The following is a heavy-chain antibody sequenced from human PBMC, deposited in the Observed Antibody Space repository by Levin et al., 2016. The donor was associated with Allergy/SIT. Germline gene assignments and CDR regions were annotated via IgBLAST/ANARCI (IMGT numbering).Heavy chain of an antibody. J-gene: IGHJ6*02. Sequence: WIRQPPGKGLEWIGYIYYSGSTYYNPSLKSRVTISVDTSKNQFSLKLSSVTAADTAVYYCARKKAYDNPYYYYYGMDVWGQGTTVTVSS. D-gene: IGHD3-22*01. CDR2: IYYSGST. V-gene: IGHV4-31*02. CDR3: ARKKAYDNPYYYYYGMDV.